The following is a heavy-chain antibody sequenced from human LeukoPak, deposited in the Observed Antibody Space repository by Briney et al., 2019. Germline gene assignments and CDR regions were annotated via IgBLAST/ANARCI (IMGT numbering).Heavy chain of an antibody. CDR1: GFTFRSYE. D-gene: IGHD5-24*01. V-gene: IGHV3-48*03. CDR2: ISSNGSTI. CDR3: ARDRGYNSRGFDY. Sequence: GGSLRLSCAASGFTFRSYEMNWVRQAPGKGLEGVSYISSNGSTIYYADSVKGRFAISRDNAKNSLYMQMNSLRAEDTAVYYCARDRGYNSRGFDYWGQGTLVTVSS. J-gene: IGHJ4*02.